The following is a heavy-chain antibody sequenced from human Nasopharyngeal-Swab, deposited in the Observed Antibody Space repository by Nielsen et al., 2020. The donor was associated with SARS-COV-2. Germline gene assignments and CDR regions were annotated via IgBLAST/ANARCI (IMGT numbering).Heavy chain of an antibody. V-gene: IGHV1-8*01. D-gene: IGHD5-18*01. J-gene: IGHJ4*02. CDR2: MNPNSGNT. Sequence: WVRQAPGQGLEWMGWMNPNSGNTGYAQKFQGRVTMTRNTSISTAYMELSSLRSADTAVYYCARAGKIQLWFNSLYYFDYWGQGTLVTVSS. CDR3: ARAGKIQLWFNSLYYFDY.